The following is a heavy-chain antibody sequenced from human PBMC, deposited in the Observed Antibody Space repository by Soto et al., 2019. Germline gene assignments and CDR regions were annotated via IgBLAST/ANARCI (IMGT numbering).Heavy chain of an antibody. V-gene: IGHV5-51*01. J-gene: IGHJ6*02. Sequence: GESLKISCKGSGYSFTSYWIGWVRQMPGKGLGWMGIIYPGDSDTRYSPSFQGQVTISADKSISTAYLQWSSLKASDTAMYYCARQGYYGSGSYTVGYYYGMDVWGQGTTVTVSS. CDR3: ARQGYYGSGSYTVGYYYGMDV. D-gene: IGHD3-10*01. CDR2: IYPGDSDT. CDR1: GYSFTSYW.